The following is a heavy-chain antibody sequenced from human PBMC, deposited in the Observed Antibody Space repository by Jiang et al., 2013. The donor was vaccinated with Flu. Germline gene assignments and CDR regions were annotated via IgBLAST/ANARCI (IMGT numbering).Heavy chain of an antibody. J-gene: IGHJ4*01. CDR2: LLYGGT. D-gene: IGHD5-12*01. V-gene: IGHV4-39*07. Sequence: SISSSDYYWVWIRNPPGKGRGVDWEYLLYGGTYYNPSLKSRVTLSVDTSKNHFSLKLRFVTAADTAVYYCARAEKYSGFELPYFLYWGHGILVTVSS. CDR1: SISSSDYY. CDR3: ARAEKYSGFELPYFLY.